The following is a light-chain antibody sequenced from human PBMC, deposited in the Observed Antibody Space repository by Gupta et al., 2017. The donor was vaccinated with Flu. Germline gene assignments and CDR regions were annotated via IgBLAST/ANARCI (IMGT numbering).Light chain of an antibody. J-gene: IGLJ1*01. V-gene: IGLV1-47*01. CDR3: GTWDDSPNVYV. Sequence: QSVLTQPPSASGTPGQRVTISCSGSSSNIGSNYVYWYQQLPGTAPKLLIYKNNQRPSGVPERISASKSGTSASLAISGLRSEDEADYYCGTWDDSPNVYVFGTGTKITVL. CDR1: SSNIGSNY. CDR2: KNN.